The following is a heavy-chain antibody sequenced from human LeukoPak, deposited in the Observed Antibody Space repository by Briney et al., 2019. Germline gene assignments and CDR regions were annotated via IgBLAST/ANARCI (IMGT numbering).Heavy chain of an antibody. D-gene: IGHD2-2*01. V-gene: IGHV4-39*07. CDR3: ARSRYCSSTSCSYNWFDP. J-gene: IGHJ5*02. CDR1: GGSISSGDYY. Sequence: PSETLSLTCTVSGGSISSGDYYWSWIRQPPGKGLEWIGEINHSGSTNYNPSLKSRVTISVDTSKNQFSLKLSSVTAADTAVYYCARSRYCSSTSCSYNWFDPWGQGTLVTVSS. CDR2: INHSGST.